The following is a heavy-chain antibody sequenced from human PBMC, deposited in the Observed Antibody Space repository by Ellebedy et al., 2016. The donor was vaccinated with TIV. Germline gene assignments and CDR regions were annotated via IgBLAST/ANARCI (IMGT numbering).Heavy chain of an antibody. V-gene: IGHV3-30*18. Sequence: GESLKISXAASGFTFSSYGMHWVRQAPGKGLEWVAVISYDGSNKYYADSVKGRFTISRDNSKNTLYLQMNSLRAEDTAVYYCAKTPASLYYYDSSGYYHPPASHFDYWGQGTLVTVSS. CDR2: ISYDGSNK. CDR3: AKTPASLYYYDSSGYYHPPASHFDY. J-gene: IGHJ4*02. CDR1: GFTFSSYG. D-gene: IGHD3-22*01.